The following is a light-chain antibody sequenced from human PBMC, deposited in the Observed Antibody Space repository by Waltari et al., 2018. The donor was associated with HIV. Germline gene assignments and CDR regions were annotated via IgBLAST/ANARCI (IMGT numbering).Light chain of an antibody. Sequence: DIILTQSPDTLAVSLGDRATIHCRSSQTVLSDSTRKHYLSWYQPQPGQPPKLLLYWASAREAGVPARFSGSGSATAFTLTITDFQAEDAAIYFCQQYYNTPWTFGQGTRADIK. J-gene: IGKJ1*01. CDR1: QTVLSDSTRKHY. V-gene: IGKV4-1*01. CDR2: WAS. CDR3: QQYYNTPWT.